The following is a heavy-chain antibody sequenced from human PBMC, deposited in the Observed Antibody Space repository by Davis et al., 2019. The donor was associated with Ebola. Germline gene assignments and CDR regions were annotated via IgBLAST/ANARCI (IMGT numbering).Heavy chain of an antibody. CDR1: GFTFSSYW. V-gene: IGHV3-23*01. J-gene: IGHJ4*02. Sequence: GESLKISCAASGFTFSSYWMSRVRQAPGKGLEWVSAISGSGGSTYYADSVKGRFTISRDNSKNTLYLQMNSLRAEDTAVYYCASRTVLAHWGQGTLVTVSS. D-gene: IGHD4-17*01. CDR3: ASRTVLAH. CDR2: ISGSGGST.